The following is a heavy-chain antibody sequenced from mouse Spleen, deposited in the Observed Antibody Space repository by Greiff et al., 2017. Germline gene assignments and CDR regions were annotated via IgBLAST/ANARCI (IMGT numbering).Heavy chain of an antibody. CDR2: ISSGGSYT. D-gene: IGHD4-1*01. Sequence: EVKVVESGGGLVKPGGSLKLSCAASGFTFSSYAMSWVRQTPEKRLEWVATISSGGSYTYYPDSVKGRFTISRDNAKNTLYLQMSSLRSEDTAMYYCAGQGVRLTGFAYWGQGTLVTASA. CDR3: AGQGVRLTGFAY. V-gene: IGHV5-9-3*01. CDR1: GFTFSSYA. J-gene: IGHJ3*01.